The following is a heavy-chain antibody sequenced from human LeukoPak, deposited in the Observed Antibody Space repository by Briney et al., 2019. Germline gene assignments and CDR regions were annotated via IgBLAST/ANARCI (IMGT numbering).Heavy chain of an antibody. D-gene: IGHD3-9*01. J-gene: IGHJ4*02. Sequence: ASVKVSCKASGYTFTGYYMHWVRQAPGQGLEWMGWISAYNGNTNYAQKLQGRVTMTTDTSTSTAYMELRSLRSDDTAVYYCARDHRYFGVMGDYWGQGTLVTVSS. V-gene: IGHV1-18*04. CDR2: ISAYNGNT. CDR3: ARDHRYFGVMGDY. CDR1: GYTFTGYY.